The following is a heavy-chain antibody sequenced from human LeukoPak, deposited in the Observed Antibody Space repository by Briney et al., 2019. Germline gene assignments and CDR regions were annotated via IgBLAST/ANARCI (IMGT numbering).Heavy chain of an antibody. V-gene: IGHV3-23*01. CDR1: GFTVSSNY. Sequence: GGSLRLSCAASGFTVSSNYMSWVRQAPGKGLEWVSGISGSGGNTYYTDSVNGRFTISRDNSKNALYLQMNSLRAEDTAVYYCAKGPSSGYSTSWHDRWGQGTLVTVSS. CDR3: AKGPSSGYSTSWHDR. J-gene: IGHJ5*02. CDR2: ISGSGGNT. D-gene: IGHD6-13*01.